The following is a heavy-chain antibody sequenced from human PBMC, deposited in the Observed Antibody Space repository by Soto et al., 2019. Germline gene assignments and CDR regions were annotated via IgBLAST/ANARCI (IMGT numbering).Heavy chain of an antibody. J-gene: IGHJ4*02. Sequence: GASVKVSCKASGYTFTGYYMHWVRQAPGQGLEWMGWITPYNGNANYAQKHQDRLTITTDTSTNTAYLELRSLRSDDTAVYFCARARMYSGAYHDYWGQGTLVTVSS. D-gene: IGHD1-26*01. CDR3: ARARMYSGAYHDY. CDR2: ITPYNGNA. CDR1: GYTFTGYY. V-gene: IGHV1-18*04.